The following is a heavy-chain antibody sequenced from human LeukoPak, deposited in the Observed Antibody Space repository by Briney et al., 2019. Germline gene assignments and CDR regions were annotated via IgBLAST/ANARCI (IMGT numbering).Heavy chain of an antibody. Sequence: GGSLRLSCAASGFTFSSYEMNWVRQAPGKGLEWVSYISSSGSTIYYADSVKGRFTISRDNAKNSLYLQMNSLRAEDTAVYYCARFLISYGSGEIYYYGMDVWGQGTTVTVS. CDR3: ARFLISYGSGEIYYYGMDV. D-gene: IGHD3-10*01. CDR1: GFTFSSYE. CDR2: ISSSGSTI. J-gene: IGHJ6*02. V-gene: IGHV3-48*03.